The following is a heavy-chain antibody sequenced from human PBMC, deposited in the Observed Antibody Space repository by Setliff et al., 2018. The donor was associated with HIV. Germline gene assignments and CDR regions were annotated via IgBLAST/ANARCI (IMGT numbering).Heavy chain of an antibody. V-gene: IGHV3-7*01. D-gene: IGHD1-1*01. CDR3: ARVYTYTYDY. Sequence: LSLSCAASGFTFSAYWMSWVRQAPGKGLERVANMKPDGSDKCYVDSVKGRFTISRDNAKNSVYLEMNSLRDEDTALYYCARVYTYTYDYWGQGTLVTVSS. CDR2: MKPDGSDK. J-gene: IGHJ4*02. CDR1: GFTFSAYW.